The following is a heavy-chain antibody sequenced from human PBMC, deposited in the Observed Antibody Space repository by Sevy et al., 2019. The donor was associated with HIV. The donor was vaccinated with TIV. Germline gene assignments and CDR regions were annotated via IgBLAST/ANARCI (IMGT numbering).Heavy chain of an antibody. V-gene: IGHV3-33*06. CDR1: GFTFSSYG. D-gene: IGHD3-22*01. CDR3: AKDYYDSSGYYYPSGYMDV. Sequence: GGSLRLSCAASGFTFSSYGMHWVRQAPGKGLEWVAVIWYDGSNKYYADSVKGRFTISRDNSKNTLYLQMNSLRAEDTAVYYCAKDYYDSSGYYYPSGYMDVLGKGTTVTVSS. CDR2: IWYDGSNK. J-gene: IGHJ6*03.